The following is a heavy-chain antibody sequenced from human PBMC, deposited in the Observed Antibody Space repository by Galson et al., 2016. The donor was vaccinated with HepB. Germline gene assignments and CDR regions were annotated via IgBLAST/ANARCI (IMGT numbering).Heavy chain of an antibody. CDR2: VYHSGST. V-gene: IGHV4-4*02. J-gene: IGHJ5*02. D-gene: IGHD3-22*01. CDR1: GASISRGNW. Sequence: ETLSLTCAVSGASISRGNWWNWVRQPPGKGLEWIGEVYHSGSTSYNPSLKSRVTISVDKSKNQFSLNLSSVTAADTAVYYCARGIYNYDSRETAWGQGTLVTVSS. CDR3: ARGIYNYDSRETA.